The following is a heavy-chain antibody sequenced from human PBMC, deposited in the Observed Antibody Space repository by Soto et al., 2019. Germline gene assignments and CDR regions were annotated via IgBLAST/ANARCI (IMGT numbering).Heavy chain of an antibody. CDR3: ARRGDSRYTFDY. Sequence: GGSLRLSCAASGFTFSSYSMNWVRQAPGKGLEWVSSISSSSSYIYYADSVKGRFTISRDNAKNSLYLQMNSLRAEDTAVYYCARRGDSRYTFDYWGQGTLVTVSS. CDR2: ISSSSSYI. CDR1: GFTFSSYS. V-gene: IGHV3-21*01. D-gene: IGHD2-15*01. J-gene: IGHJ4*02.